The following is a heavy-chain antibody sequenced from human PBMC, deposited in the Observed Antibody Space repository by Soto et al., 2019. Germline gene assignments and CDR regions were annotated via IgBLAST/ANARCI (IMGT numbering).Heavy chain of an antibody. Sequence: PSETLSLTSTVSGGSISSSSYHWGWIRQPPGKGLEWIGSIYYSGSTYYNPSLKSRVTISVDTSKNQFSLKLSSVTAADTAVYYCARHSLTIFGVDDRGAWFDPWGQGTLVTVSS. D-gene: IGHD3-3*01. CDR1: GGSISSSSYH. J-gene: IGHJ5*02. CDR3: ARHSLTIFGVDDRGAWFDP. CDR2: IYYSGST. V-gene: IGHV4-39*01.